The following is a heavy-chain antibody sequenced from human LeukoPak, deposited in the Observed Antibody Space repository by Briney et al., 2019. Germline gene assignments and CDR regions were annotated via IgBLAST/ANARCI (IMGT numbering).Heavy chain of an antibody. CDR3: ARGKASGYSYGYYYYYYMDV. Sequence: SETLSLTCTVSGGSLSSYYWSWIRQPPGKGLEWIGYIYYSGRTNYHPSLKSRVTISVDTSKNQFSLKLSSVTAADTAVYYCARGKASGYSYGYYYYYYMDVWGKGTTVTVSS. CDR1: GGSLSSYY. V-gene: IGHV4-59*01. J-gene: IGHJ6*03. D-gene: IGHD5-18*01. CDR2: IYYSGRT.